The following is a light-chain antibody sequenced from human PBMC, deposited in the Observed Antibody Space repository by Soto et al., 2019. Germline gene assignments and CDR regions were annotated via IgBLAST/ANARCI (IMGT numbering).Light chain of an antibody. Sequence: QSVLTRPASVPGSPGQSITISCTGTSSDVGGYNYVSWYQQHPGKAPKLMIYDVSNRPSGVSNRFSGSKSGNTASLTISGLQAEDEADYYCSSYTSSSTRVFGTGTKVTVL. CDR1: SSDVGGYNY. CDR2: DVS. V-gene: IGLV2-14*01. J-gene: IGLJ1*01. CDR3: SSYTSSSTRV.